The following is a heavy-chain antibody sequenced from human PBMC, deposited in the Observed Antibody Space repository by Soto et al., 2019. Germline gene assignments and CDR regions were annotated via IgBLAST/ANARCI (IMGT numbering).Heavy chain of an antibody. V-gene: IGHV4-4*02. J-gene: IGHJ4*02. CDR3: TRQPAYSTGCYYFDY. Sequence: SETLSLTCAVSGGSLSSNNWWNCVRQPPGKGLEWIGEIYHSGSTNYNPSLKSRVTISVDKSTNQFSLKLSSVTAADTAVYYCTRQPAYSTGCYYFDYWGQGALITAPQ. CDR2: IYHSGST. CDR1: GGSLSSNNW. D-gene: IGHD6-19*01.